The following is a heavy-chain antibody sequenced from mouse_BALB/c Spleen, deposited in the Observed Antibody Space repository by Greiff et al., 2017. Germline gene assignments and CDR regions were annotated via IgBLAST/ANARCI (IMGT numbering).Heavy chain of an antibody. V-gene: IGHV1-7*01. Sequence: QVQLKESGAELAKPGASVKMSCKASGYTFTSYWMHWVKQRPGQGLEWIGYINPSTGYTEYNQKFKDKATLTADKSSSTAYMQLSSLTSEDSAVYYCARGGEWFAYWGQGTLVTVSA. CDR3: ARGGEWFAY. CDR2: INPSTGYT. J-gene: IGHJ3*01. CDR1: GYTFTSYW.